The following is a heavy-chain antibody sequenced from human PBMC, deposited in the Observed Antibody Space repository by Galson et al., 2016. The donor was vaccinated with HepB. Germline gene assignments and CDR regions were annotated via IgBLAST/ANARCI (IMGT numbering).Heavy chain of an antibody. Sequence: TLSLTCTVSGGSISSGGYYWSWIRQHPGEGLGWIGYIYHTGNAYYNASLKSRVTVSVDTSKNQFFLKLSSLTAADTAVYFCARGGRKGLWGYYFDYWGQGTLVTVSS. V-gene: IGHV4-31*03. CDR3: ARGGRKGLWGYYFDY. CDR1: GGSISSGGYY. D-gene: IGHD3-16*01. CDR2: IYHTGNA. J-gene: IGHJ4*02.